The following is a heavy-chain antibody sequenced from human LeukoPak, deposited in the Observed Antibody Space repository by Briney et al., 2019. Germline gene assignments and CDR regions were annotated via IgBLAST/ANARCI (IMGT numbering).Heavy chain of an antibody. CDR2: ISPSGDKT. CDR1: GYTFTNHY. J-gene: IGHJ4*02. Sequence: ASVKVSCKASGYTFTNHYMHWVRQAPGQGLEWLGLISPSGDKTWNAQKFQGRVTITADESTSTAYMELSSLRSEDTAVYYCASDSSGYYSVDYWGQGTLVTVSS. V-gene: IGHV1-46*01. CDR3: ASDSSGYYSVDY. D-gene: IGHD3-22*01.